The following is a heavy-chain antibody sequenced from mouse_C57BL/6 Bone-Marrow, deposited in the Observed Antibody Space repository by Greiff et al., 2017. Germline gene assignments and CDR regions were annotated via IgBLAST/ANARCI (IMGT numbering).Heavy chain of an antibody. J-gene: IGHJ1*03. Sequence: EAGGGLVQPKGSLKLSCAASGFSFNTYAMNWVRQAPGKGLEWVARIRSKSNNYATYYADSVKDRFTISRDDSESMLYLQMNNLKTEDTAMYYCVRGITTVVYWYFDVWGTGTTVTVSS. CDR2: IRSKSNNYAT. CDR1: GFSFNTYA. D-gene: IGHD1-1*01. V-gene: IGHV10-1*01. CDR3: VRGITTVVYWYFDV.